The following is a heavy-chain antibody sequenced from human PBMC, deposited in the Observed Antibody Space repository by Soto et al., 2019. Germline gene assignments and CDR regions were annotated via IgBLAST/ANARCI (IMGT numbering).Heavy chain of an antibody. D-gene: IGHD3-10*01. CDR3: ARDWGHYYGSGSFPSPHPSDI. J-gene: IGHJ4*02. CDR2: INPNSGGT. Sequence: QVQLVQSGAEVKKPGASVKVSCKASGYTFTDYYLHWVRQAPGQGLEWMGWINPNSGGTHYAQKFQGWVTMTRDTSITKVSMELNRLTSDDTAMYFCARDWGHYYGSGSFPSPHPSDIWGQGTLVTVSS. CDR1: GYTFTDYY. V-gene: IGHV1-2*04.